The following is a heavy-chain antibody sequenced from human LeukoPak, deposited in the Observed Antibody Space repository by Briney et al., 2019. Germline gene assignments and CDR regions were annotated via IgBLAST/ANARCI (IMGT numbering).Heavy chain of an antibody. CDR3: ARDILTGPWNDY. CDR2: MNPNSGNT. J-gene: IGHJ4*02. CDR1: GYTFTSYD. V-gene: IGHV1-8*01. D-gene: IGHD3-9*01. Sequence: ASVKVSCKASGYTFTSYDINWVRQATGQGLEWMGWMNPNSGNTGYAQKFQGRVTMTRDTSISTAYIELSSLRSEDTAVYYCARDILTGPWNDYWGQGTLVTVSS.